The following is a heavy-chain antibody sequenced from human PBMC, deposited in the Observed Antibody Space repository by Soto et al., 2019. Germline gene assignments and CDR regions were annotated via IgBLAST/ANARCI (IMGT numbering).Heavy chain of an antibody. CDR2: IKQDGSEK. V-gene: IGHV3-7*01. CDR3: ARGPRLVDY. Sequence: EVQLVESGGGLVQPGGSLRLSCAASGFTFSSYWMSWVRQAPGKGLEWVANIKQDGSEKDYVDSVKGRFTISRDNAKNSLDLQMNSLRVEDTAVYYCARGPRLVDYWGQGTLVTVSS. J-gene: IGHJ4*02. CDR1: GFTFSSYW. D-gene: IGHD6-6*01.